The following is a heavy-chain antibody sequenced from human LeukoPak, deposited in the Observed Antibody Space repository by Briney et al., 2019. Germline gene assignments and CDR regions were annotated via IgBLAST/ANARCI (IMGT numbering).Heavy chain of an antibody. J-gene: IGHJ6*02. D-gene: IGHD5-12*01. Sequence: GGSLRLSCTASGFTFSGYWMNWVRQAPGKGLEGVANIWEGGRETHYVDSVKGRFTISGDSAKTSLDLQMNSLRAEDAAVYYCARGRDIVATAPDYNYGMDVWGQGTTVTVSS. CDR2: IWEGGRET. CDR1: GFTFSGYW. V-gene: IGHV3-7*01. CDR3: ARGRDIVATAPDYNYGMDV.